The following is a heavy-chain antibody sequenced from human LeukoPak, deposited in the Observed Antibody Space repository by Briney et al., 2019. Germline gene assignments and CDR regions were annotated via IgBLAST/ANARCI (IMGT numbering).Heavy chain of an antibody. CDR2: ISGSGANT. CDR1: GFTFSTYA. V-gene: IGHV3-23*01. CDR3: AKERAGYTNPYYFDY. D-gene: IGHD3-16*02. J-gene: IGHJ4*02. Sequence: GGSLRLSCAASGFTFSTYAMSWVRQALGKGLEWVSTISGSGANTYYADSVRGRFTISRDNSKNTLYLHMNSLRAEDTAVYCAKERAGYTNPYYFDYWGQGTLVTVSS.